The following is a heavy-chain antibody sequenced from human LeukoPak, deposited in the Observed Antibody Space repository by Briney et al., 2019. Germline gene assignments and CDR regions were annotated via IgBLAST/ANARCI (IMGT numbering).Heavy chain of an antibody. J-gene: IGHJ4*02. CDR3: ARDGWNYDILTGYKYYFDY. D-gene: IGHD3-9*01. Sequence: SETLSLTCTVSGGSISSGSYYWSWIRQPAGKGLEWIGRIYTSGSTNYNPSLKSRVTISVDTSKNQFSLKLSSVTAAATAVYYCARDGWNYDILTGYKYYFDYWGQGTLVTVSS. V-gene: IGHV4-61*02. CDR1: GGSISSGSYY. CDR2: IYTSGST.